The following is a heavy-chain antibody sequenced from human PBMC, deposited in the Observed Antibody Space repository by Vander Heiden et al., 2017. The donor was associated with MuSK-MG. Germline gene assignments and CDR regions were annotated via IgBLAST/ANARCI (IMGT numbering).Heavy chain of an antibody. CDR1: GFSIYSNGVG. D-gene: IGHD5-12*01. CDR2: IYWDDDK. CDR3: AHMDGVYDYAFDY. Sequence: QITLKESGPTLVKPTQTLTLTCTFSGFSIYSNGVGVGWIRQPPGKALEWLALIYWDDDKRYSSSLRSRLTITKDTSKDQVVLTMTNMDPLDTGRYFCAHMDGVYDYAFDYWGQGTQITVSS. V-gene: IGHV2-5*02. J-gene: IGHJ4*02.